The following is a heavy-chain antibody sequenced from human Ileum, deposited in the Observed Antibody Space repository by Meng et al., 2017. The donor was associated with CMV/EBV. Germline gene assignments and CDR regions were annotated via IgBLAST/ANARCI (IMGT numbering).Heavy chain of an antibody. CDR3: ARGLGVGGYFYY. CDR2: INHSGST. V-gene: IGHV4-34*01. CDR1: GGSFSGYS. J-gene: IGHJ4*02. Sequence: LPCAVYGGSFSGYSWSWIRQPPGKGLEWIGEINHSGSTNYNPSLKSRVTISVDTSKNQFSLKLSSVTAADTAVYYCARGLGVGGYFYYWGQGTLVTVSS. D-gene: IGHD3-3*01.